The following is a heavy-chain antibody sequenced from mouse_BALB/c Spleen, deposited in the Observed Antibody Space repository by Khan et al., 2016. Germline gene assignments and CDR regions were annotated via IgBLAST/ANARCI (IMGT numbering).Heavy chain of an antibody. D-gene: IGHD1-1*01. CDR3: ARGDYYGKGYFDY. J-gene: IGHJ2*01. CDR1: GYSITSDFA. CDR2: ISHSGST. Sequence: EVQLQESGPGLVKPSQSLSLTCTVTGYSITSDFAWNWIRQFPGNKLEWMGYISHSGSTSYNPSLKSRFSITRDTSKNQFFLQLNSLTTEDSATYYCARGDYYGKGYFDYWGQGTTLTVSS. V-gene: IGHV3-2*02.